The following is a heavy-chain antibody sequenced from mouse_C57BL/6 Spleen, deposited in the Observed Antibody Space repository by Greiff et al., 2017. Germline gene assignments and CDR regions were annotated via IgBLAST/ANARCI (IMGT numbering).Heavy chain of an antibody. CDR2: IDTANGTT. D-gene: IGHD2-2*01. CDR1: GFNIKNTY. Sequence: VKLQQSVAELVRPGASVKLSCTASGFNIKNTYMHWVKQRPDQGLEWIGRIDTANGTTKYAPKFQGKATITTDTSSNTVYLQLSSLTSEDTAIYYCAMVTTGAMDYWGQGTSVTVSS. CDR3: AMVTTGAMDY. J-gene: IGHJ4*01. V-gene: IGHV14-3*01.